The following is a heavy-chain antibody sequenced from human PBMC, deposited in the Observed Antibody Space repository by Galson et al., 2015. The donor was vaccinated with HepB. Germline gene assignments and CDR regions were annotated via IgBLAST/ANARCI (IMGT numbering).Heavy chain of an antibody. CDR3: ARVTSTHNFGRSRYSFYYYGMDV. V-gene: IGHV7-4-1*02. CDR1: GYTFTNYA. Sequence: SVKVSCKASGYTFTNYAINWVRQAPGQGLEWMGWINTNTGEPTYAQAFTGRFVFSLDTPVTTAHLQISSLKPEDTAVYYCARVTSTHNFGRSRYSFYYYGMDVWGQGTTVTAPS. D-gene: IGHD1-20*01. J-gene: IGHJ6*02. CDR2: INTNTGEP.